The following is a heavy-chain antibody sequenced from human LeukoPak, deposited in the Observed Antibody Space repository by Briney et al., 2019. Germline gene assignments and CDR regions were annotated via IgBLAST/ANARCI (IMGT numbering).Heavy chain of an antibody. V-gene: IGHV3-43*01. CDR1: GFTFDDYT. Sequence: GGSLRLSCAASGFTFDDYTMHWVRQAPGKGLEWVSLISWDGGSTYYADSVKGRFTISRDNSKNSLYLQMNSLRTEDTALYYCAIDHDYGGNGGFGYWGQGTLVTVSS. D-gene: IGHD4-23*01. J-gene: IGHJ4*02. CDR2: ISWDGGST. CDR3: AIDHDYGGNGGFGY.